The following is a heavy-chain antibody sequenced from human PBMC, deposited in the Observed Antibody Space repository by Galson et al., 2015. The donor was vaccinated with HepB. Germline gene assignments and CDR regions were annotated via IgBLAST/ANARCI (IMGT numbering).Heavy chain of an antibody. Sequence: SVKVSCKASRYTFTGYFLHWVRQAPGQGLEWMGRINPYNDVTDSAQKFQGRVSMATDASISTAYMELSGLKSDDTGVYYCARDLGGSGWEDWGQGTLVTVSS. V-gene: IGHV1-2*05. D-gene: IGHD6-19*01. CDR2: INPYNDVT. CDR1: RYTFTGYF. CDR3: ARDLGGSGWED. J-gene: IGHJ4*02.